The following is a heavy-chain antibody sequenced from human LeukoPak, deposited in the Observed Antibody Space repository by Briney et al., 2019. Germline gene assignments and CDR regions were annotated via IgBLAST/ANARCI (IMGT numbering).Heavy chain of an antibody. V-gene: IGHV4-34*01. CDR1: GGSFSGYY. CDR3: ARDEYSSSSGFGY. J-gene: IGHJ4*02. Sequence: SETLSLTCAVYGGSFSGYYWSWIRQPPGKGLEWIGEINHSGSTNYNPSLKSRVTISVNTSKNQFSLKLSSVTAADTAVYYCARDEYSSSSGFGYWGQGTLVTVSS. D-gene: IGHD6-6*01. CDR2: INHSGST.